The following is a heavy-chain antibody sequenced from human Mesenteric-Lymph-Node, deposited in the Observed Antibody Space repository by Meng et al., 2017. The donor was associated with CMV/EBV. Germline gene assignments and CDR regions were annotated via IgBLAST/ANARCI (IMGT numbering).Heavy chain of an antibody. Sequence: ASVKVSCKASGYTFTSYYMHWVRQAPGQGLEWMGIINPSGGSTSYAQKFQGRVTMTRDTSTSTVYMELSSLRSEDTAVYYCARETGSPTIYYYHYGMDVWGQGTTVTVSS. J-gene: IGHJ6*02. V-gene: IGHV1-46*01. CDR1: GYTFTSYY. CDR2: INPSGGST. D-gene: IGHD1-1*01. CDR3: ARETGSPTIYYYHYGMDV.